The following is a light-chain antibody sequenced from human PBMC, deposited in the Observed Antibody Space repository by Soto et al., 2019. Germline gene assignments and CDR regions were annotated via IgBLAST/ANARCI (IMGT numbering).Light chain of an antibody. V-gene: IGKV3-20*01. CDR3: QQYGTSPTT. CDR2: GAS. Sequence: EIVLLQSPDTLPLSPGERDTLSCRASQSVRSNHLAWYQQKPGQAPRPLMFGASIRATGIPDRFSGSGSGTDFTLTISRLEPEDFGVYYCQQYGTSPTTFGQGTRLDIK. J-gene: IGKJ5*01. CDR1: QSVRSNH.